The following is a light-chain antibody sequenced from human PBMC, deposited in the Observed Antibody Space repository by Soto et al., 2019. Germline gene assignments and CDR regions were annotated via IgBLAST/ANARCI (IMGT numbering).Light chain of an antibody. CDR1: QRVSNN. Sequence: EIVMTQSPATLSVSPGERATLSCRARQRVSNNLAWYQQRPGRSPRLLIYATSTRATGIPARFSGSGSGTEFTLTISSLQSEDFAVYYCQQYDNWPPPFGQGTRLQLK. CDR2: ATS. J-gene: IGKJ5*01. V-gene: IGKV3-15*01. CDR3: QQYDNWPPP.